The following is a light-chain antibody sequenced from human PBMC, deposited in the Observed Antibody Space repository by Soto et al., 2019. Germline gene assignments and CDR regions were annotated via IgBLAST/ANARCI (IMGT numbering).Light chain of an antibody. V-gene: IGLV2-14*01. J-gene: IGLJ1*01. CDR1: SNDIGGYNY. CDR3: SSYTSSSTYV. CDR2: EVS. Sequence: QSALTQPASVSGSPGQSITFSCTGTSNDIGGYNYVSWYQQHPGKAPKLMIYEVSNRPSGVSNRFSGSKSGNTASLTISGLQAEDEADYYCSSYTSSSTYVFGTGTKVTVL.